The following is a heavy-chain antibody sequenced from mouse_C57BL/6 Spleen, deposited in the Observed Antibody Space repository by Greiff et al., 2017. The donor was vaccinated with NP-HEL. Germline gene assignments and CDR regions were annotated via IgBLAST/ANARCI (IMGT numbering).Heavy chain of an antibody. J-gene: IGHJ3*01. CDR1: GYTFTSYW. V-gene: IGHV1-69*01. CDR3: ARSSIYYGYAWFAY. Sequence: VQLQQPGAELVMPGASVKLSCKASGYTFTSYWMHWVKQRPGQGLEWIGEIDPSDSYTNYNQKFKGKSTLTVDKSSSTAYMQLSSLTSEDSAVYYCARSSIYYGYAWFAYWGQGTLVTVSA. CDR2: IDPSDSYT. D-gene: IGHD2-2*01.